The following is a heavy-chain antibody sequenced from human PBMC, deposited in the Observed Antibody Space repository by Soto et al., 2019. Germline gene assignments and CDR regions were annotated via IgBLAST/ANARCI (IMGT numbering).Heavy chain of an antibody. D-gene: IGHD3-10*01. Sequence: LSLTCTVSGASISSYHWIWIRQPPGKGLEWIGYIHYSGSAYYNPSLKRRVTISADMSKSQFSLKLTSMTAADTAVYYCARDSPRSGGYGMDVWGQGTTVTVSS. CDR3: ARDSPRSGGYGMDV. J-gene: IGHJ6*02. CDR2: IHYSGSA. V-gene: IGHV4-59*01. CDR1: GASISSYH.